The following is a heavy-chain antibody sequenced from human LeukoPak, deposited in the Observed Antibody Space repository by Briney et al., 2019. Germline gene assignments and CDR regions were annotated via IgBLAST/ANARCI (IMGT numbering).Heavy chain of an antibody. V-gene: IGHV3-23*01. CDR3: AKVGVWYYGSGTFFDY. D-gene: IGHD3-10*01. CDR2: ISGSGGST. CDR1: GFTLSSYA. Sequence: PGGSLRLSCAASGFTLSSYAMSWVRQTPGKGLEWVSAISGSGGSTYYADSVKGRFTISRDNSTNTLYLQMNSLRAEDTAVYYCAKVGVWYYGSGTFFDYWGQGALVIVSS. J-gene: IGHJ4*02.